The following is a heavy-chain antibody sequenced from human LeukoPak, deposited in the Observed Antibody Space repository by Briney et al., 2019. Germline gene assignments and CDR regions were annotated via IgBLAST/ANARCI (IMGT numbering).Heavy chain of an antibody. CDR1: GFTFRSYG. V-gene: IGHV3-30*02. J-gene: IGHJ3*02. CDR3: AKGSGAFDI. Sequence: GGSLRLSCAASGFTFRSYGMHWVRQAPGKGLEWVAFIRFDGNTKYYADSVKGRFTISRDNSKNTLYLQMNSLRAEDTAVYYCAKGSGAFDIWGQGTMVTVSS. CDR2: IRFDGNTK.